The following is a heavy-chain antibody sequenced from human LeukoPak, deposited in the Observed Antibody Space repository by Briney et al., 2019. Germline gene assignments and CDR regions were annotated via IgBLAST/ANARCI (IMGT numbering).Heavy chain of an antibody. CDR1: GFTFSSYA. CDR3: ARDYGDYYYYGMDV. J-gene: IGHJ6*02. D-gene: IGHD4-17*01. CDR2: ISYDGSNK. V-gene: IGHV3-30-3*01. Sequence: TGGSLRLSCAASGFTFSSYAMHWVRQAPGKGLEWVAVISYDGSNKYYADSVKGRFTISRDNSKNPLYLQMNSLRAEDTAVYYCARDYGDYYYYGMDVWGQGTTVTVSS.